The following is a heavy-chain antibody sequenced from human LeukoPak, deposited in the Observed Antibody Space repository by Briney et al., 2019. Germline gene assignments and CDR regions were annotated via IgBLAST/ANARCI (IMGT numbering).Heavy chain of an antibody. J-gene: IGHJ5*02. CDR3: ARGSYCSGGSCYFNWFDP. V-gene: IGHV1-69*05. CDR1: GGTFSSYA. D-gene: IGHD2-15*01. Sequence: SVKVSCKASGGTFSSYAISWVRQAPGQGLEWMGGIIPIFSTANYAQKFQGRVTITTDESTSTAYMELSSLRSEDTAVYYCARGSYCSGGSCYFNWFDPWGQGTLVTVSS. CDR2: IIPIFSTA.